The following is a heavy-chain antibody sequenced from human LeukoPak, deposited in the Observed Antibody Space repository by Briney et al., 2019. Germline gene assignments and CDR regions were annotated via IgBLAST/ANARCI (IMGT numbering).Heavy chain of an antibody. V-gene: IGHV3-21*06. CDR1: GFTLSSYS. J-gene: IGHJ5*02. Sequence: GGSLRLSCAASGFTLSSYSMNWVRQAPGKGLEWVSSISSSSSYIYYADSVKGRFTISRDNAKNSLYLQMNSLRAEDTAVYYCARDQGVVVVAATSWFDPWGQGTLVTVSS. CDR3: ARDQGVVVVAATSWFDP. D-gene: IGHD2-15*01. CDR2: ISSSSSYI.